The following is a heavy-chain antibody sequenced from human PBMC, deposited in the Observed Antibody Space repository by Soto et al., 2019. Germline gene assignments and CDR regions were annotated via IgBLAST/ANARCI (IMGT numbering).Heavy chain of an antibody. CDR2: IIPIFGTA. Sequence: VASVKVSCKAPGGTFSSYAISWVRQAPGQGLEWMGGIIPIFGTANYAQKFQGRVTITADESTSTAYMELSSLRSEDTAVYYCASRYCSSTSCPKYRTGDYYGMDVWGQGTAVTVSS. V-gene: IGHV1-69*13. D-gene: IGHD2-2*01. CDR1: GGTFSSYA. CDR3: ASRYCSSTSCPKYRTGDYYGMDV. J-gene: IGHJ6*02.